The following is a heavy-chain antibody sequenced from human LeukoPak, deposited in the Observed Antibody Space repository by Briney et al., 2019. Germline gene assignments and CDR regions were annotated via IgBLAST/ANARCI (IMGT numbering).Heavy chain of an antibody. CDR2: ISNNSSPI. CDR3: ASFPGYKYFDY. J-gene: IGHJ4*02. D-gene: IGHD1-14*01. V-gene: IGHV3-48*01. CDR1: GFTFSSYG. Sequence: PGGSLRLSCAASGFTFSSYGMTWVRQAPGKGLEWVSYISNNSSPIYYADSVKGRFTISRDNAKNSLYLQMNSLRAEDTAVYYCASFPGYKYFDYWGQGTLVTVSS.